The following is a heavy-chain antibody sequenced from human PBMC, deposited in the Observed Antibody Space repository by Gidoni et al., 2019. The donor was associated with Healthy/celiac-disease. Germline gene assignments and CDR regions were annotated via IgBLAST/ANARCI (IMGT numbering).Heavy chain of an antibody. CDR2: FDPEDGET. V-gene: IGHV1-24*01. CDR3: ATDFPFAPNYYDSSQTPPFDY. J-gene: IGHJ4*02. CDR1: GYTLTELS. Sequence: QVQLVQSGAEVKKPGASVKVSCKVSGYTLTELSMHWVRQAPGKGLEWMGGFDPEDGETIYAQKFQGRVTMTEDTSTDTAYMELSSLRSEDTAVYYCATDFPFAPNYYDSSQTPPFDYWGQGTLVTVSS. D-gene: IGHD3-22*01.